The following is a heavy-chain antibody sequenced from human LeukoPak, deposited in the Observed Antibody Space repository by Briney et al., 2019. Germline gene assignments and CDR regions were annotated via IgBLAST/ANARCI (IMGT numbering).Heavy chain of an antibody. V-gene: IGHV4-59*01. Sequence: SETLSLTCTVSSGSISSYYWSWIRQPPGKGLEWIGYIYYSGSTNYNPSLKSRVTISVDTSKNQFSLKLSSVTAADTAVYYCARGLGGSYHYWGQGTLVTVSS. D-gene: IGHD1-26*01. CDR3: ARGLGGSYHY. J-gene: IGHJ4*02. CDR1: SGSISSYY. CDR2: IYYSGST.